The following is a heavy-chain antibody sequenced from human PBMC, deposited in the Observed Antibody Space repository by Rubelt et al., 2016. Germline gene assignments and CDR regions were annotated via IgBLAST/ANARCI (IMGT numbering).Heavy chain of an antibody. CDR1: GFTFSSYE. Sequence: EVQLVESGGGLVQPGGSLRLSCAASGFTFSSYEMNWVRQAPGKGLEWVSYISSSGSTIYYADSVKGRFTISRDNAKNSLYLQMNSLRAEDTAVYYCARDESYYDSSARIYYYYGMDVWGQGTTVTVSS. CDR3: ARDESYYDSSARIYYYYGMDV. CDR2: ISSSGSTI. D-gene: IGHD3-22*01. J-gene: IGHJ6*02. V-gene: IGHV3-48*03.